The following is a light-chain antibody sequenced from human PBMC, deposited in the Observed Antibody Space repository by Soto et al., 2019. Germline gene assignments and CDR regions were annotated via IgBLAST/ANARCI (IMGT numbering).Light chain of an antibody. CDR3: AAWDDSLKGWL. CDR2: SNN. CDR1: SSNLGSST. J-gene: IGLJ3*02. V-gene: IGLV1-44*01. Sequence: QSVLTQPPSASGTPGQRVIISCSGSSSNLGSSTVNWYQQLPGTAPKLVIYSNNQRPSGLPDRFSGSKSGTSASLAISGLQSEDEAEYYCAAWDDSLKGWLFGGGTKLTVL.